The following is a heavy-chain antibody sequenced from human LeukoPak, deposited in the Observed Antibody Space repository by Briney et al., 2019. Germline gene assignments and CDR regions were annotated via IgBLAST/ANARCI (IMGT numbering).Heavy chain of an antibody. V-gene: IGHV4-39*07. CDR3: AREQRWLQPFDY. CDR1: GASISSGANY. J-gene: IGHJ4*02. Sequence: PSETLSLTCTVSGASISSGANYWHWIRQPAGKGLEWIGSIYNSGSTYYNPSLKSRVTISVDTSKNQFSLKVSSVTAADTAVYYCAREQRWLQPFDYWGQGTLVTVSS. D-gene: IGHD5-24*01. CDR2: IYNSGST.